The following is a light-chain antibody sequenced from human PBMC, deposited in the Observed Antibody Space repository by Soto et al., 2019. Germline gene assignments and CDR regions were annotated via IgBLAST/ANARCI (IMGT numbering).Light chain of an antibody. CDR3: HQYAKGLS. CDR1: ESIRKD. J-gene: IGKJ4*01. V-gene: IGKV3-15*01. Sequence: EIVMTQSPATLSVSPGEGATLSCRSSESIRKDLAWYQQKPGQPPRLLIYAASSRATGIPARFSGSGSETEFTLTISSLQSEDFGVFYCHQYAKGLSFGGGTRVGIK. CDR2: AAS.